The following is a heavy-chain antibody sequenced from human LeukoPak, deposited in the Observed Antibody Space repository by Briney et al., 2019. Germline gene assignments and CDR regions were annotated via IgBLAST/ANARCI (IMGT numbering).Heavy chain of an antibody. V-gene: IGHV3-48*04. CDR3: ARGHFGLDV. CDR1: GFTFNSFS. Sequence: GGSLRLSCAASGFTFNSFSMNWVRQAPGKGLEWVSYISSSSGTIYYADSVKGRFTISRDNAKNSLYLQMNSLRAEDTAVYYCARGHFGLDVWGQGTTVTVSS. CDR2: ISSSSGTI. J-gene: IGHJ6*02.